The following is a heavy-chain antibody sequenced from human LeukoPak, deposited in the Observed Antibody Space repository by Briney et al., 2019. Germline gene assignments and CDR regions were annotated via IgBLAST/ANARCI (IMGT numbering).Heavy chain of an antibody. CDR3: AKAYQN. D-gene: IGHD2-2*01. J-gene: IGHJ4*02. V-gene: IGHV3-23*01. CDR1: EFTFSTYV. CDR2: IAGDSGST. Sequence: GGSLRLSCAASEFTFSTYVMSWVRQAPGRGLEWVSAIAGDSGSTYHADSVKGRFTISRDNSKNTLYLQMNSLRAEDTAVYYCAKAYQNWGQGTLVTVSS.